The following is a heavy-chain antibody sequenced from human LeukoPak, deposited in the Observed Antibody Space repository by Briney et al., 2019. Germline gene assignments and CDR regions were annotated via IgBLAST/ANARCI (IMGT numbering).Heavy chain of an antibody. V-gene: IGHV4-4*07. CDR1: GGSISSYY. CDR2: IYTSGST. D-gene: IGHD6-19*01. Sequence: PSETLSLTCTVSGGSISSYYWSWIRQPAGKGLEWIGRIYTSGSTNYNPSLKSRVTISVDKSKNQFSLKLSSVTAADTAVYYCARKPVAGTSFDYWGQGTLVTVSS. CDR3: ARKPVAGTSFDY. J-gene: IGHJ4*02.